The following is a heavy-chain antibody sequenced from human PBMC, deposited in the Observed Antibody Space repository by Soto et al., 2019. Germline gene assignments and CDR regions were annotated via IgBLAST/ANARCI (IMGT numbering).Heavy chain of an antibody. Sequence: ASVKVSCKVSGYTLTELSMHWVRQAPGKGLEWMGGFDPEDGETIYAQKFQGRVTMTEDTSTDTAYMELSSLRSEVTAVYYCASGIAAQNWFDPWGQGTLVTVSS. CDR1: GYTLTELS. CDR3: ASGIAAQNWFDP. CDR2: FDPEDGET. D-gene: IGHD6-13*01. J-gene: IGHJ5*02. V-gene: IGHV1-24*01.